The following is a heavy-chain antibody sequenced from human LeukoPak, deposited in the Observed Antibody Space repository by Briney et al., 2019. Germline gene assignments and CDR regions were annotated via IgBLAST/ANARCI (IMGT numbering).Heavy chain of an antibody. V-gene: IGHV3-23*01. CDR3: ATPLTGTYSPNWLDP. J-gene: IGHJ5*02. Sequence: GGSLRLSCAASGFTFSSYAMSWVRQAPGKGLEWVSAISGSGGSTYYADSVKGRFTISRDNSKNTLYLQMNSLRAEDTAVYYCATPLTGTYSPNWLDPWGQGTLVTVSS. CDR1: GFTFSSYA. CDR2: ISGSGGST. D-gene: IGHD1-20*01.